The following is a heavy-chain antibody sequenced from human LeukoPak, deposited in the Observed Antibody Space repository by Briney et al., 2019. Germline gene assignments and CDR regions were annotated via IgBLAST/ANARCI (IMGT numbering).Heavy chain of an antibody. V-gene: IGHV4-59*01. CDR3: AREPHIVVVPAVVGAFDI. Sequence: SETLSLTCTVSGGSISSYYWSWIRQPPGKGLEWIGYIYYSGSTNYNPSLKSRVTISVDTSKNQFSLKLSSVTAADTAVYYCAREPHIVVVPAVVGAFDIWGQGTMVTVSS. D-gene: IGHD2-2*01. CDR1: GGSISSYY. CDR2: IYYSGST. J-gene: IGHJ3*02.